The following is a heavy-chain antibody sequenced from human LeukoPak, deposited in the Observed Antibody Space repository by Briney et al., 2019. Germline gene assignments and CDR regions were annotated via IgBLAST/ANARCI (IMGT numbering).Heavy chain of an antibody. J-gene: IGHJ4*02. V-gene: IGHV3-23*01. D-gene: IGHD3-22*01. CDR2: ISGSGGST. CDR3: AKDQSHYYDSSGYSH. Sequence: AGGSLRLSCAASGFTFSSYAMSWVRQAPGKGLEWVSAISGSGGSTYYADSVKGRFTISRDNSKNTLYLQMNSLRAEDTAVYYCAKDQSHYYDSSGYSHWGQGTLVTVSS. CDR1: GFTFSSYA.